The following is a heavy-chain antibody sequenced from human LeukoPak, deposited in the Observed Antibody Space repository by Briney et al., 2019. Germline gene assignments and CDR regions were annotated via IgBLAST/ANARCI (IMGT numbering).Heavy chain of an antibody. V-gene: IGHV4-59*12. Sequence: PSETLSLTCTVSGGSISSYYWSWIRQPPGKGLEWIGYIYYSGSTNYNPSLKSRVTISVDKSKNQFSLKLSSVTAADTAVYYCARGQDIVLMVYATHDYYYYGMDVWGQGTTVTVSS. CDR1: GGSISSYY. CDR2: IYYSGST. CDR3: ARGQDIVLMVYATHDYYYYGMDV. J-gene: IGHJ6*02. D-gene: IGHD2-8*01.